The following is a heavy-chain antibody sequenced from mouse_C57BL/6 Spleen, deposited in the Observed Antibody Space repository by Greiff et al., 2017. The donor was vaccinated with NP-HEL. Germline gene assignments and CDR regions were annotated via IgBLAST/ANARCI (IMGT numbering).Heavy chain of an antibody. CDR3: ARSDYGSSYTFDY. Sequence: QVQLQQSGAELVKPGASVKISCKASGYAFSSYWVNWVKQRPGKGLAWIGQIYPGDGDPNYNGKFKGKATLTADKSSSTAYMQLSSLTSEDSAVYFCARSDYGSSYTFDYWGQGTTLTVSS. CDR2: IYPGDGDP. CDR1: GYAFSSYW. J-gene: IGHJ2*01. V-gene: IGHV1-80*01. D-gene: IGHD1-1*01.